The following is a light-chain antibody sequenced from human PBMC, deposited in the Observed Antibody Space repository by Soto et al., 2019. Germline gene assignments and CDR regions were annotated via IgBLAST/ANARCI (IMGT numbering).Light chain of an antibody. J-gene: IGKJ1*01. V-gene: IGKV3-20*01. CDR2: GVS. Sequence: IVLTQSPGTLSLSPGERATLSCRASQTGSNSYLAWYQQKSGQAPRLLIYGVSTRATGIPDRFSGSGSGTDFALTISRLEPEDVAVYVCQHYGYPQWTFGRGTKVEIK. CDR1: QTGSNSY. CDR3: QHYGYPQWT.